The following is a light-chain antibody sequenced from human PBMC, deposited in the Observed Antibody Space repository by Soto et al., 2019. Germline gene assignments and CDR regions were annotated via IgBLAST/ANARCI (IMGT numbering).Light chain of an antibody. CDR1: QSVSSS. Sequence: VLTQSPGTLSLSPGGRATLSCRASQSVSSSLAWYQQKPGQAPRLLIYAASTRVTGIPARFTGSGFGTEFTLTISSLQSEDFAVYYCQQYGSSGPFGQGTKVDIK. J-gene: IGKJ1*01. CDR2: AAS. V-gene: IGKV3-15*01. CDR3: QQYGSSGP.